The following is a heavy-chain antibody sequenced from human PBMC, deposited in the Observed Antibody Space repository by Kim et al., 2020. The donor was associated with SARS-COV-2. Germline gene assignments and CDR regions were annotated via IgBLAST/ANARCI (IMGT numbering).Heavy chain of an antibody. V-gene: IGHV3-21*01. Sequence: GGSLRLSCAASGFTFSSYSMNWVRQAPGKGLEWVSSISSSSSYIYYADSVKGRFTISRDNAKNSLYLQMNSLRAEDTAVYYCARDQRPLAARPNYFDYWGQGTLVTVSS. CDR2: ISSSSSYI. D-gene: IGHD6-6*01. CDR1: GFTFSSYS. CDR3: ARDQRPLAARPNYFDY. J-gene: IGHJ4*02.